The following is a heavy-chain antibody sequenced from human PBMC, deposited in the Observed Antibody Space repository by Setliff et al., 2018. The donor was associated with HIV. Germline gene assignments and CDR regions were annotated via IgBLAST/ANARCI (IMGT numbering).Heavy chain of an antibody. Sequence: ASVKVSCKASGYTFTSYDINWVRQATGQGLEWMGWMNPNSGNTGYAQKFQGRVTITRDTSASTAYMELSSLRSEDTAVYYCARGHVNYDSSGYSYYGMDVWGQGTTVTVSS. D-gene: IGHD3-22*01. J-gene: IGHJ6*02. CDR2: MNPNSGNT. CDR3: ARGHVNYDSSGYSYYGMDV. CDR1: GYTFTSYD. V-gene: IGHV1-8*01.